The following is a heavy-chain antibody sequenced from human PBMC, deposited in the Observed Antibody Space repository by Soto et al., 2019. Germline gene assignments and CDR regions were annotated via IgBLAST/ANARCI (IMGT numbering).Heavy chain of an antibody. Sequence: GGSLRLSCAASGFTFSSCAMGWVRQAPGKGLEWASDIIDSGGSTYYADAVKGRFTISRDNSKSTLYLQMNSLRAEDTAVYYCARRAAGPNWFDPWGQGTLVTVSS. CDR3: ARRAAGPNWFDP. V-gene: IGHV3-23*01. J-gene: IGHJ5*02. CDR1: GFTFSSCA. CDR2: IIDSGGST. D-gene: IGHD6-13*01.